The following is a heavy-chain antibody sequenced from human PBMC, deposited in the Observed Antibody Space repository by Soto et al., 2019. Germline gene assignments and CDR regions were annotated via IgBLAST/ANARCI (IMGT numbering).Heavy chain of an antibody. J-gene: IGHJ6*02. V-gene: IGHV3-7*01. CDR1: GFTFSDYW. Sequence: PGGSLRLSCAASGFTFSDYWMTWVRQAPGKGLEWVANIKQDGSEEYYVDSVKGRFTISRDNAKNSLYLQMNSLRAEDTAPYYCAKDRFYCSSTSCLYYYYYGMDVWGQGTTVTVSS. CDR3: AKDRFYCSSTSCLYYYYYGMDV. D-gene: IGHD2-2*01. CDR2: IKQDGSEE.